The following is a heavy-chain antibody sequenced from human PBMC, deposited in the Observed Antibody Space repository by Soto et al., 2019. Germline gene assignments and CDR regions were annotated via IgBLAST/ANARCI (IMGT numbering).Heavy chain of an antibody. Sequence: PGGSLRLSCAAAGFTFSRSDMHWVRQRPGGGLEWVSGIGGAGDTYYLGSVQGRFTISRDNANNSLYLQMNSLRAEDSALYYCVRDRSVAGTGEFDFWGQGPPVTVSS. CDR1: GFTFSRSD. CDR2: IGGAGDT. J-gene: IGHJ4*02. D-gene: IGHD6-19*01. CDR3: VRDRSVAGTGEFDF. V-gene: IGHV3-13*01.